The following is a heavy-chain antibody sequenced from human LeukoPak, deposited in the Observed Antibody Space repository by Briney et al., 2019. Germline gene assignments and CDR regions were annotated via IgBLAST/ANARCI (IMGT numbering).Heavy chain of an antibody. CDR1: GYTFTSYY. D-gene: IGHD3-16*01. J-gene: IGHJ3*02. CDR3: ASGYELDAFDI. V-gene: IGHV1-46*01. CDR2: INSRGGST. Sequence: ASVNVSCKSSGYTFTSYYMHWVRQARGQGREWMGIINSRGGSTSYTQKFQGRVTMTSDTSTRKVYMKLSSLKTEDTAVYYCASGYELDAFDIWGQGTMVTVSS.